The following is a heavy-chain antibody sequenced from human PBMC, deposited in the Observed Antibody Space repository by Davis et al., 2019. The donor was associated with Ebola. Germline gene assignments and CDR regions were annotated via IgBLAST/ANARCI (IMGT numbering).Heavy chain of an antibody. Sequence: ASVKVSCKTSGYTFTGYYMHWVRQAPGQGLEWMGWISAYNGNTNYAQKLQGRVTMTTDTSTSTAYMELRSLRSDDTAVYYCARDKFSPAGHSYYYYYGMDVWGQGTTVTVSS. CDR3: ARDKFSPAGHSYYYYYGMDV. V-gene: IGHV1-18*04. J-gene: IGHJ6*02. CDR2: ISAYNGNT. CDR1: GYTFTGYY.